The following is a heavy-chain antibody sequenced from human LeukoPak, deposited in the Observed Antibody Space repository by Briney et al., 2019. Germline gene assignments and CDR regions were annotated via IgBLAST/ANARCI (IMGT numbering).Heavy chain of an antibody. CDR1: GGSISSYY. J-gene: IGHJ4*02. Sequence: PSETLSLTCTVSGGSISSYYWSWIRQPPGKGLEWIGYIYYSGSTNYNPSLKSRVTISVDTSKNQFSLKLSSVTAADTAVYYCARGHGVRGDYFDYWGQGTLVTVSS. V-gene: IGHV4-59*01. CDR2: IYYSGST. D-gene: IGHD3-10*01. CDR3: ARGHGVRGDYFDY.